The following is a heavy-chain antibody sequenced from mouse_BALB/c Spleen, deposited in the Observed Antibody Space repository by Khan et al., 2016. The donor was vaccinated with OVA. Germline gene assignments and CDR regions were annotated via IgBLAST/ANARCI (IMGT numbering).Heavy chain of an antibody. CDR1: GFTFSSYS. D-gene: IGHD4-1*01. CDR3: ASHLTGSFAY. Sequence: EVELVESGGDLVKPRGSLKLSCAASGFTFSSYSMSWVRQTPDKRLEWVATISSGGDYTYYPDSVKGRFTISRDYAKNTLYLQMSSLKSEDTARYYCASHLTGSFAYWGQGTLVTVSA. J-gene: IGHJ3*01. V-gene: IGHV5-6*01. CDR2: ISSGGDYT.